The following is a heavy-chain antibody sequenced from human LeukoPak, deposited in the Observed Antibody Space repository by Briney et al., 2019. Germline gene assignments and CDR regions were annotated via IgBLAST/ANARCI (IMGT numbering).Heavy chain of an antibody. V-gene: IGHV5-51*01. D-gene: IGHD6-19*01. CDR2: IYPGDSDT. CDR3: ARHPKYVSGFRYFDY. J-gene: IGHJ4*02. Sequence: LGESLKISCKGSGYSFTSYWIGWVRQIPGKGLEWMGIIYPGDSDTRYSPSFQGQVTISADKSISTAYLQWSSLKASDTAMYYCARHPKYVSGFRYFDYWGQGALLTVSS. CDR1: GYSFTSYW.